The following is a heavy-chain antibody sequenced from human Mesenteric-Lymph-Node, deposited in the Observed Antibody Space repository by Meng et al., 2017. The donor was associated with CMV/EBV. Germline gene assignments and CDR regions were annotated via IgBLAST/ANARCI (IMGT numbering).Heavy chain of an antibody. CDR1: GFTFSSYW. V-gene: IGHV3-7*01. Sequence: GESLKISCAVSGFTFSSYWMSWVRQAPGKGLEWVANIKQDGSEKYYVDSVKGRFTISRDNAKNSLYLQMNSLRVEDTAVYYCASSGTDCTNGVCYNYGMDVWGQGTTVTVSS. CDR2: IKQDGSEK. J-gene: IGHJ6*02. CDR3: ASSGTDCTNGVCYNYGMDV. D-gene: IGHD2-8*01.